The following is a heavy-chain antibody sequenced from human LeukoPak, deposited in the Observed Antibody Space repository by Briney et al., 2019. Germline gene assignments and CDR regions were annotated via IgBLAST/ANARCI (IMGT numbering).Heavy chain of an antibody. CDR1: GFTFNNYA. CDR2: ITYNGDDT. CDR3: ARESTPLRGAFDP. Sequence: GGSLRLSCAASGFTFNNYAMSWVRQAPGKGLEWVSSITYNGDDTHHADSVQGRFTISRHTSKNTLYLQMNSLRAEDTAVYYCARESTPLRGAFDPWGPGTLVTVSS. V-gene: IGHV3-23*01. J-gene: IGHJ5*02. D-gene: IGHD5-24*01.